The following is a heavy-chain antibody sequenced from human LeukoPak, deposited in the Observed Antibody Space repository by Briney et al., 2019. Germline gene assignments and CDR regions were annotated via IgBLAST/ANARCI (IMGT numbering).Heavy chain of an antibody. CDR2: INANSGDT. Sequence: GASVKVSCKTSGYTFAGYFLHWVRQASTQGLQWMGRINANSGDTDLAQDFQDRVTMTRDTSIYTAYMELSSLTSDDTAIYYCARDLISAPYWELDYWGQGTLVAVSS. D-gene: IGHD1-26*01. CDR1: GYTFAGYF. J-gene: IGHJ4*02. V-gene: IGHV1-2*06. CDR3: ARDLISAPYWELDY.